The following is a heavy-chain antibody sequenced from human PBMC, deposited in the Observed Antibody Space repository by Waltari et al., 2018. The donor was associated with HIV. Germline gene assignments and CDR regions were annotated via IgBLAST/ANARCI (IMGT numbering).Heavy chain of an antibody. CDR2: INPDGNTI. V-gene: IGHV3-74*01. CDR1: GFSGSRYW. CDR3: VKDMFGEYDY. J-gene: IGHJ4*02. D-gene: IGHD3-10*02. Sequence: EVQLVQSGGGLVQPGGSRRLSCAASGFSGSRYWMHWVRQIPGQGLVWVSRINPDGNTINYADSVRGRFTISRDYAKNTLYLQMNSLRDEDTAMYYCVKDMFGEYDYWGQGTLVTVSS.